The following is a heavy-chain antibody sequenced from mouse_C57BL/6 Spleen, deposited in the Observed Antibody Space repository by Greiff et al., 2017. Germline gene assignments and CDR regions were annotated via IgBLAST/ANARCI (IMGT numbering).Heavy chain of an antibody. CDR1: GYTFTSYW. CDR3: GRPTPFSSGFAL. J-gene: IGHJ3*01. Sequence: VQLQQPGAELVRPGSSVKLSCKASGYTFTSYWMHWVKQRPIQGLEWIGNIDPSDSDTHYNQQFKGKATLTVDNSSSTAYLQLSSLTSEEPALYYCGRPTPFSSGFALWGTGTLVTVSA. D-gene: IGHD4-1*02. CDR2: IDPSDSDT. V-gene: IGHV1-52*01.